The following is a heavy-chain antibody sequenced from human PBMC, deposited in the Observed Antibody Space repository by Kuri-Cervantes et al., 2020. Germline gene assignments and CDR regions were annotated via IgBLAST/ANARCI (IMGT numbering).Heavy chain of an antibody. D-gene: IGHD3-22*01. J-gene: IGHJ4*02. Sequence: SETLSLTCTVSGGSISSSSYYWGWIRQPPGKGLEWIGSIYYSGSTYYNPSLKSRVTISVDTSKNQFSLKLSSVTAADTAVYYCARLLDTTIVAGYFDYWGQGTLVTVSS. V-gene: IGHV4-39*01. CDR2: IYYSGST. CDR3: ARLLDTTIVAGYFDY. CDR1: GGSISSSSYY.